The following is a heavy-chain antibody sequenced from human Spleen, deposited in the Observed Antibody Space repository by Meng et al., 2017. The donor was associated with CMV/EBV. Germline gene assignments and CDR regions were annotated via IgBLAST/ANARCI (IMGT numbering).Heavy chain of an antibody. CDR3: ASVVVVVAATRDYYYYGMDV. V-gene: IGHV1-46*01. J-gene: IGHJ6*02. CDR1: GYTFTSYY. D-gene: IGHD2-15*01. Sequence: ASVKVSCKASGYTFTSYYMHWVRQAPGQGLEWMGIINPSGGSTSYAQKFQGSVTITTDESTSTAYMELSSLRSEDTAVYYCASVVVVVAATRDYYYYGMDVWGQGTTVTVSS. CDR2: INPSGGST.